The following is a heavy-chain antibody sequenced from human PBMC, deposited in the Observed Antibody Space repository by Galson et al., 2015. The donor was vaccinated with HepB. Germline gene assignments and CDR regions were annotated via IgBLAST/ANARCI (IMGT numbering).Heavy chain of an antibody. CDR2: IDWDDYR. D-gene: IGHD6-19*01. V-gene: IGHV2-70*11. CDR3: ARAGYRSGWYYYYFES. J-gene: IGHJ4*02. CDR1: GFSLTTNGMC. Sequence: PALVKPTQTLTLTCTFSGFSLTTNGMCVSWIRQSPGKALEWLARIDWDDYRSYSASLKNRLTVSKDTSKNQVVLTMTNMEPVDTGPYYCARAGYRSGWYYYYFESWGQGSLVTVSS.